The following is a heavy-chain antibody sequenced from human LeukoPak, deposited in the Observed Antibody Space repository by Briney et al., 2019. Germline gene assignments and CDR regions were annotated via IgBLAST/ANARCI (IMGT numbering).Heavy chain of an antibody. J-gene: IGHJ6*02. Sequence: SETLSLTCAVYGGSFSGYYWSWIRQPPGKGLEWIGEINHSGSTNYNPSLKSRVTISVDTSKNQFSLKLSSVTAADTAVYYCARHKYYYGSGSYYYYYYGMDVWGQGTTVTVSS. D-gene: IGHD3-10*01. CDR1: GGSFSGYY. CDR2: INHSGST. V-gene: IGHV4-34*01. CDR3: ARHKYYYGSGSYYYYYYGMDV.